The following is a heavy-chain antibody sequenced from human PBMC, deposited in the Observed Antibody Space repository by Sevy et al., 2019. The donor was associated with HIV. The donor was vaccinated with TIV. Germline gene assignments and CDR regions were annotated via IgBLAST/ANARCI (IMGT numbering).Heavy chain of an antibody. J-gene: IGHJ6*02. CDR3: ARSHDSTTYYSQNYYAYGMDV. CDR1: GYVFDNYG. V-gene: IGHV1-18*04. D-gene: IGHD3-10*01. CDR2: IGIHQRHT. Sequence: ASVKVSCKASGYVFDNYGISWVRQAPRQGLEWMGWIGIHQRHTVYAEKFQGRVTVTRDTSTTTTYMELRSLRSDDTGVYFCARSHDSTTYYSQNYYAYGMDVWGQGTTVTVSS.